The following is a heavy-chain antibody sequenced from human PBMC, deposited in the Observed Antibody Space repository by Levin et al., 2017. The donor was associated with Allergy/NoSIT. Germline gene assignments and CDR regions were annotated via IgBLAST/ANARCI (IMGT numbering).Heavy chain of an antibody. CDR2: ISFGSDTI. J-gene: IGHJ4*02. Sequence: PGGSLRLSCAASGFSFSNYNMNWVRLAPGAGLEWLSYISFGSDTIYYADSVKGRFTVSRDNAKNSLYLQMNSLRDEDTAVYYCARDSYYGSGSHSYFDYWGQGTLVTISS. V-gene: IGHV3-48*02. D-gene: IGHD3-10*01. CDR3: ARDSYYGSGSHSYFDY. CDR1: GFSFSNYN.